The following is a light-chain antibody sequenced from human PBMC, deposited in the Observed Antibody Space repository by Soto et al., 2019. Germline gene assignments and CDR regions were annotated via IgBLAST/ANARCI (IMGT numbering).Light chain of an antibody. V-gene: IGKV3-15*01. CDR3: QQYNNWPLT. J-gene: IGKJ3*01. CDR2: GAS. CDR1: QSISSN. Sequence: EIVMTQSPATLSVSPGESATLSCRASQSISSNLTWYQQKPGQAPRLLIYGASTRATGIPARFSGSGSGTEFTLTISSLQSEDFAVYYSQQYNNWPLTFGPGTKVDIK.